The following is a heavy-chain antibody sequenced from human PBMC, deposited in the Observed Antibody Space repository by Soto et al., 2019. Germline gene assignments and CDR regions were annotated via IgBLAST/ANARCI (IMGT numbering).Heavy chain of an antibody. J-gene: IGHJ6*02. D-gene: IGHD6-19*01. CDR2: IIPIFGTA. CDR1: GGTFSSYA. CDR3: ARGVYSSGWYVLLYYYGMDV. Sequence: QVQLVQSGAEVKKPGSSVKVSCKASGGTFSSYAISWVRQAPGQGLEWMGGIIPIFGTANYAQKFHGRVTITADESTSTAYMELSSLRSEDTAVYYCARGVYSSGWYVLLYYYGMDVWGQGTTVTVSS. V-gene: IGHV1-69*01.